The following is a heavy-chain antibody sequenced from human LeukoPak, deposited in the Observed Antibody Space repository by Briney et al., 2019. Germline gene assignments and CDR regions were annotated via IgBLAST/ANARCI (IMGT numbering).Heavy chain of an antibody. D-gene: IGHD2-2*02. CDR2: ISYDGSNK. CDR1: GFTFSTYS. J-gene: IGHJ4*02. Sequence: PGGSLRLSCVASGFTFSTYSMNWVRQAPGKGLEWVAVISYDGSNKYYADSVKGRFTISRDNSKNTLYLQMNSLRAEDTAVYYCARDYRYCSSTSCYTRGYYFDYWGQGTLVTVSS. V-gene: IGHV3-30-3*01. CDR3: ARDYRYCSSTSCYTRGYYFDY.